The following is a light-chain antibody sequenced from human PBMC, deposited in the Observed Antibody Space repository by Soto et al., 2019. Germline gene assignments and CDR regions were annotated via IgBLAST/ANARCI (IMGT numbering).Light chain of an antibody. CDR2: KAS. Sequence: DIQMTQSPSNLSGSVGDRVTITCRASQTISSWLAWYQQKPGKAPKLLIYKASTLKSGVPSRFSGSGSGTEFTLTISSLQPDNFATYYCQHYTSYSEAFGQGTKVELK. CDR3: QHYTSYSEA. V-gene: IGKV1-5*03. CDR1: QTISSW. J-gene: IGKJ1*01.